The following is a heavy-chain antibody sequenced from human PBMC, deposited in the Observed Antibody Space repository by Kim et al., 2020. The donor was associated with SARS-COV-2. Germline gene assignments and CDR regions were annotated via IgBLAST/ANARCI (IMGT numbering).Heavy chain of an antibody. D-gene: IGHD3-10*01. J-gene: IGHJ6*02. CDR3: ARGQLRGSGSYYNDYYYGMDV. V-gene: IGHV3-13*01. CDR1: GFTFSSYD. Sequence: GGSLILSCAASGFTFSSYDMHWVRQATGKGLEWVSAIGTAGDTYYPGSVKGRFTISRENAKNSLYLQMNSLRAGDTAVYYCARGQLRGSGSYYNDYYYGMDVWGQGTTVTVSS. CDR2: IGTAGDT.